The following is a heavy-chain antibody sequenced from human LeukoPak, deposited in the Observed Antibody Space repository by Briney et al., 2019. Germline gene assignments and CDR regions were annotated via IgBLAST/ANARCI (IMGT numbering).Heavy chain of an antibody. CDR1: GFTFSSYG. D-gene: IGHD3-22*01. J-gene: IGHJ4*02. CDR3: AREQPYYYDSSGTALMAEIKYYFDY. Sequence: GGPLRLSCAASGFTFSSYGMHWVRQAPGKGLEWVAIISYDGSNKFYADSMKGRFTISRDNSKNTLYLQMNSLRAEDTAVYYCAREQPYYYDSSGTALMAEIKYYFDYWGQGTLVTVSS. V-gene: IGHV3-30*03. CDR2: ISYDGSNK.